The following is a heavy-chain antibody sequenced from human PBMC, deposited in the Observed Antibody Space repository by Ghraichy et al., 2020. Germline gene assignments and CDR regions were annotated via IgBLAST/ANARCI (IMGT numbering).Heavy chain of an antibody. J-gene: IGHJ4*02. CDR3: ARDQGFFED. Sequence: VASINEAGSEKYYVDSVKGRFTISRDSAKNSVYLPMNSLRAEDKAVYYCARDQGFFEDWVQGTL. V-gene: IGHV3-7*01. CDR2: INEAGSEK. D-gene: IGHD3-3*01.